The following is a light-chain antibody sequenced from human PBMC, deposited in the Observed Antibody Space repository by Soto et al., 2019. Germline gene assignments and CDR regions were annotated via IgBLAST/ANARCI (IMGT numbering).Light chain of an antibody. Sequence: QSVLTQPASVSGSPGQSITISCTGTSSDVGGYNYVSWYQQHPGKAPKLMIYDVSNRPSGVSNRFSGSKSGNTASLTISGLQAEDEADYYCSSYTSSSTPSVFGTGTKVNVL. J-gene: IGLJ1*01. CDR2: DVS. V-gene: IGLV2-14*01. CDR3: SSYTSSSTPSV. CDR1: SSDVGGYNY.